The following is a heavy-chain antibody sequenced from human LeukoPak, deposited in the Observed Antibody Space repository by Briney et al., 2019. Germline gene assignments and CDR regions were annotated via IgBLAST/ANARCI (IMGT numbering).Heavy chain of an antibody. Sequence: SVKVSCKASGGTFSSYAISWVRQAPGQGLEWMGGIIPIFGTANYAQKFQGRVTITADGSTSTAYMELSSPRSEDTAVYYCARHVSTTGTTGYYYFDYWGQGTLVTVSS. J-gene: IGHJ4*02. CDR2: IIPIFGTA. V-gene: IGHV1-69*13. D-gene: IGHD1-1*01. CDR3: ARHVSTTGTTGYYYFDY. CDR1: GGTFSSYA.